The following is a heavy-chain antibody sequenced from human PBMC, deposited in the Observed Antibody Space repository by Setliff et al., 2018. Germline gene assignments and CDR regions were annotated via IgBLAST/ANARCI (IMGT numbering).Heavy chain of an antibody. V-gene: IGHV3-7*01. CDR3: ARDDGYNNRWYYY. CDR2: INQDGSGK. J-gene: IGHJ4*02. Sequence: GGSLRLSCATSGFTFSSYWMSWVRQAPGRGLEWVGNINQDGSGKYYVDSVKGRFTISRDNAKNSLYVQMNSLRAEDTAVYYCARDDGYNNRWYYYWGQGTLVTVSS. CDR1: GFTFSSYW. D-gene: IGHD6-13*01.